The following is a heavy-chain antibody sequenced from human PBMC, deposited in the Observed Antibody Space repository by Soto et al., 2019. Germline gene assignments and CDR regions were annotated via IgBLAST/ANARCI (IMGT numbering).Heavy chain of an antibody. CDR2: MYSGGST. D-gene: IGHD3-9*01. CDR3: ASLDYLDV. CDR1: GFTVTSNY. V-gene: IGHV3-53*01. Sequence: EVQLVESGGGLIQPGGSLRLSCAASGFTVTSNYMSWVRQSPGKGLEWISVMYSGGSTYYADAVKGRFTNSSDNSKNTLYLQMNSLRAEDTAVYYCASLDYLDVWGQGTTVTVSS. J-gene: IGHJ6*02.